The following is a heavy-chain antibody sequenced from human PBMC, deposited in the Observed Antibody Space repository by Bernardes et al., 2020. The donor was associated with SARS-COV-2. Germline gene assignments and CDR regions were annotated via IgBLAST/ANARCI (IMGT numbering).Heavy chain of an antibody. V-gene: IGHV1-2*02. D-gene: IGHD1-26*01. CDR2: INPHSGGT. CDR1: GYTLSAYY. J-gene: IGHJ3*02. CDR3: ASDLDRLYSGSRTDAFDI. Sequence: ASVKVSCKASGYTLSAYYMHWVRQAPGQGLEWMGWINPHSGGTNYAQKFQGRVTVTRDTSIRTAYMELSRLTSDDTVVYYCASDLDRLYSGSRTDAFDIWGQGTMVTVSS.